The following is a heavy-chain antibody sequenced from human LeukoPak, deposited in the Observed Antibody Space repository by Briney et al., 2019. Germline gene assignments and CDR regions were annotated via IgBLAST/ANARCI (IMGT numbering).Heavy chain of an antibody. J-gene: IGHJ4*02. V-gene: IGHV3-23*01. CDR3: AKTYYYDSSGYIFDY. Sequence: GGSLRLSCAASGFTFTNYAMSWVRQAPGKGLEWVSAISGSGGSTYYADSVKGRFTISRDNSKNTLYLQMNSLRAEDTAVYYCAKTYYYDSSGYIFDYWGQGTLVTVSS. CDR2: ISGSGGST. D-gene: IGHD3-22*01. CDR1: GFTFTNYA.